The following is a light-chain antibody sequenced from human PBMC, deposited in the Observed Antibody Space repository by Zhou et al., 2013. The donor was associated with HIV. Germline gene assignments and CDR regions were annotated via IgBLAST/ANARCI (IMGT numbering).Light chain of an antibody. CDR3: QQSYSTRLS. CDR1: QSISRF. Sequence: DIQMTQSPSSLSASVGDRVTIPCRASQSISRFLNWYQQKPGKAPKLLIYAASSLQSGVPSRFSGSGSGTDFTLTIRSLQPEDFATYYCQQSYSTRLSFGGGTKVEVK. V-gene: IGKV1-39*01. CDR2: AAS. J-gene: IGKJ4*01.